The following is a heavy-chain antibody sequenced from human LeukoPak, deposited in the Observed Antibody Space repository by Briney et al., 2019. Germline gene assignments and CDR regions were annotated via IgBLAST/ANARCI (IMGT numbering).Heavy chain of an antibody. CDR1: GFTFSESD. Sequence: GGSLRLSCAASGFTFSESDMHWVSQAAGKCLEWVSAIGTVGDTYYPGSVKGRFTISRDNSKNTLYLQMNSLRAEDTAVYYCAKQGYSRMVGDSFDYWGQGTLVTVSS. V-gene: IGHV3-13*01. CDR2: IGTVGDT. D-gene: IGHD6-13*01. CDR3: AKQGYSRMVGDSFDY. J-gene: IGHJ4*02.